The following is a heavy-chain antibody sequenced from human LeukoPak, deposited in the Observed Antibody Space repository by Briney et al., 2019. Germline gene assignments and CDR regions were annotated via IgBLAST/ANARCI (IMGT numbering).Heavy chain of an antibody. Sequence: SETLSLTCTVSGGSISSGGYYWSWIRQHPGKGLEWIGYIYYSGSTYYNPSLKSRVTISVDTSKNQFSLKLSSVTAADTAVYYCARDRGWTVVPAAIDALDIWGQGTMVTVSS. V-gene: IGHV4-31*03. D-gene: IGHD2-2*02. J-gene: IGHJ3*02. CDR3: ARDRGWTVVPAAIDALDI. CDR1: GGSISSGGYY. CDR2: IYYSGST.